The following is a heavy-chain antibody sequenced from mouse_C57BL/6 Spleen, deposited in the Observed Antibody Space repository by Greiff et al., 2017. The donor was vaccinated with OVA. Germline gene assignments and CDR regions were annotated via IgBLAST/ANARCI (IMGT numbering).Heavy chain of an antibody. V-gene: IGHV2-2*01. Sequence: VKLMESGPGLVQPSQSLSITCTVSGFSLTSYGVHWVRQSPGKGLEWMGVIWSGGSTDYNAAFISSLSISKDNSKSQVFFKMNSLHADDTAIYYCAREGYGSSRYFDVWGTGTTVTVSS. CDR1: GFSLTSYG. CDR3: AREGYGSSRYFDV. D-gene: IGHD1-1*01. CDR2: IWSGGST. J-gene: IGHJ1*03.